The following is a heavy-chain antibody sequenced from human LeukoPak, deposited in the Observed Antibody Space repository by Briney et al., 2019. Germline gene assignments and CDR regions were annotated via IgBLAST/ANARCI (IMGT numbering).Heavy chain of an antibody. CDR3: AKHTIAAAGTEAGDY. D-gene: IGHD6-13*01. J-gene: IGHJ4*02. CDR1: GFAFGSYG. Sequence: GGSLRLSCEASGFAFGSYGMHWVRQGPGKGLECMAFINYDGSDKNYADSVKGRFTISRDNSKNTLYLQMNSLRGEDTAVYYCAKHTIAAAGTEAGDYWGQGTLVTVSS. CDR2: INYDGSDK. V-gene: IGHV3-30*02.